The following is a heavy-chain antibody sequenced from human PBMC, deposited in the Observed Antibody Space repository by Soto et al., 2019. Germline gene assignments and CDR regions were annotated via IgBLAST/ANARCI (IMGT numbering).Heavy chain of an antibody. CDR2: IRYDGSNE. CDR1: ASIFSCCG. J-gene: IGHJ4*02. Sequence: QVQLVQSGGGVVQPGRSLRLSCAAPASIFSCCGMHWVRQAPGKGREWVAIIRYDGSNEDYADSVQGRFTISRDNSKNTLYLQMNSLIVDDSAVYYCARDGVGATAFRGYLDYGGQGALVTVSS. CDR3: ARDGVGATAFRGYLDY. V-gene: IGHV3-33*01. D-gene: IGHD1-26*01.